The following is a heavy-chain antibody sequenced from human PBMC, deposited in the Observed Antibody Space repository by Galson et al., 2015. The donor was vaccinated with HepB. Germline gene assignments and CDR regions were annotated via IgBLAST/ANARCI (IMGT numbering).Heavy chain of an antibody. CDR2: IIPIFGTA. Sequence: SVKVSCKASGGTFSSYAISWVRQAPGQGLEWMGGIIPIFGTANYAQKFQGRVTITADESTSTAYMELSSLRSEDTAVYYCARVVRWPYYFDYWGQGTLVTVSS. D-gene: IGHD4-23*01. V-gene: IGHV1-69*13. CDR1: GGTFSSYA. J-gene: IGHJ4*02. CDR3: ARVVRWPYYFDY.